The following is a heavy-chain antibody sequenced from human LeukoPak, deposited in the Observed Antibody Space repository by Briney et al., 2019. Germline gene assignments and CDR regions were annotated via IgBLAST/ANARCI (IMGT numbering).Heavy chain of an antibody. CDR2: IYYSGST. Sequence: PSETLSLTCIVSGDSISTYYWNWIRQPPGKGLEWIGYIYYSGSTDYNPSLKSRVTISVDTSKNQFSLKLRSVTAADTAVYYCARVAPLYYYRYIDVWGKGTTVTVSS. V-gene: IGHV4-59*01. J-gene: IGHJ6*03. CDR1: GDSISTYY. D-gene: IGHD5-12*01. CDR3: ARVAPLYYYRYIDV.